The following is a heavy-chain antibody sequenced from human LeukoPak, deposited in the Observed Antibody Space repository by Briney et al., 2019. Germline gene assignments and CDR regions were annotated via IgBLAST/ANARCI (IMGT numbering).Heavy chain of an antibody. V-gene: IGHV4-59*01. CDR2: ISYSGST. CDR3: ARVVSHDAFDI. J-gene: IGHJ3*02. CDR1: GGSISSYY. Sequence: SETLSPTCSVSGGSISSYYWSWIRQPPGKGLEWIGYISYSGSTNYNPSLKSRVTISLDTSKNQFSLKLSSVTAADTAVYYCARVVSHDAFDIWGQGTMVAVSS.